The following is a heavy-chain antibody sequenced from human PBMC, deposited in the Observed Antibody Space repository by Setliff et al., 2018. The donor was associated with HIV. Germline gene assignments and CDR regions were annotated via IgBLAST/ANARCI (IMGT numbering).Heavy chain of an antibody. Sequence: SETLSLTCTVSGGSISSGSYYWSWIRQPPGKGLEWIGEINHSGNTTYNPSLKSRVTMSVDTTKNQFSLKLNTVTAADTATYYCLLDVWGKGTTVTVSS. CDR2: INHSGNT. V-gene: IGHV4-61*01. CDR1: GGSISSGSYY. CDR3: LLDV. J-gene: IGHJ6*04.